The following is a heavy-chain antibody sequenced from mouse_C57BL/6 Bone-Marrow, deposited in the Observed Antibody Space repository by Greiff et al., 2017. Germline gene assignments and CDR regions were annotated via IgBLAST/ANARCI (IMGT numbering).Heavy chain of an antibody. CDR1: GFTFSSYA. J-gene: IGHJ1*03. CDR3: ARDRYYGSSCYWYFDV. CDR2: ISDGGSYT. D-gene: IGHD1-1*01. Sequence: EVKLVESGGGLVKPGGSLKLSCAASGFTFSSYAMSWVRQTPEKRLEWVATISDGGSYTYYPDNVKGRFTISRDNAKNNLYLQMSHLKSEDTAMYYCARDRYYGSSCYWYFDVWGTGTTVTVSS. V-gene: IGHV5-4*01.